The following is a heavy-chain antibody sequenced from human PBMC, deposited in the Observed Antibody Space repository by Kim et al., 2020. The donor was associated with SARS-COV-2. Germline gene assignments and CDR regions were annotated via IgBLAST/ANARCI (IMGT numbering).Heavy chain of an antibody. CDR1: GYTFTGYY. J-gene: IGHJ3*02. CDR3: ASLGHYDFWSVPGAFDI. V-gene: IGHV1-2*06. CDR2: INPNSGGT. D-gene: IGHD3-3*01. Sequence: ASVKVSCKASGYTFTGYYMHWVRQAPGQGLEWMGRINPNSGGTNYAQKFQGRVTMTRDTSISTAYMELSRLRSDDTAVYYCASLGHYDFWSVPGAFDIWGQGTMVTVSS.